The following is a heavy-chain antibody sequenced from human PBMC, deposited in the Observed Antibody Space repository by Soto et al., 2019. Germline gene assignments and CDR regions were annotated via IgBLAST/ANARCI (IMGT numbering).Heavy chain of an antibody. CDR1: GGSISSYY. V-gene: IGHV4-59*01. CDR2: IYYSGST. Sequence: QVQLQESGPGLVKPSETLSLTCTVSGGSISSYYWSWIRQPPGKGLEWIGYIYYSGSTNYNPSLKSRVTISVDTSKNQFSLKLSSVTAADTAVYYCARASIKEFDYWGQGTLVTVSS. D-gene: IGHD1-20*01. J-gene: IGHJ4*02. CDR3: ARASIKEFDY.